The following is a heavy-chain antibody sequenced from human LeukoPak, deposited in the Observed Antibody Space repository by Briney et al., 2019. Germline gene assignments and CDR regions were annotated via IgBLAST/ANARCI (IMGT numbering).Heavy chain of an antibody. CDR2: IFYSGCT. J-gene: IGHJ6*03. Sequence: SEALSLTCTVSGASISDYYWSWIRQPPGKGLEGIGYIFYSGCTNYNPSLKSRVTISVDTSKNQLSLKLTSVTAADPAVYYCATVGGTSDYYVDVWGKGTTVIVSS. D-gene: IGHD1-26*01. V-gene: IGHV4-59*01. CDR3: ATVGGTSDYYVDV. CDR1: GASISDYY.